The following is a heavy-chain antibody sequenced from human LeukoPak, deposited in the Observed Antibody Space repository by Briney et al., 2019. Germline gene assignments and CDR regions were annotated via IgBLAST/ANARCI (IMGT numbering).Heavy chain of an antibody. CDR1: GGSISSYY. Sequence: SETLSLTCTVSGGSISSYYWSWIRQPPGKGLEWIGYIYYSGSTNYNPSLKSRVTISVDTSKNQFSLKLSSVTAADTAVYYCARRAHRSYYYYGMDVWGQGTTVTVSS. J-gene: IGHJ6*02. CDR2: IYYSGST. CDR3: ARRAHRSYYYYGMDV. V-gene: IGHV4-59*08.